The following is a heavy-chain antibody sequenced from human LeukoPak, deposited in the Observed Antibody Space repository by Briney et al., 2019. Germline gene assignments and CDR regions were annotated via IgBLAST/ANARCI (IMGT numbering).Heavy chain of an antibody. CDR1: GGTFSSYT. V-gene: IGHV1-69*05. J-gene: IGHJ4*02. CDR2: IILSFGAP. Sequence: SVKVSCKASGGTFSSYTFTWVRQAPGQGLEWMGRIILSFGAPNYAQQFQGRVTITTDESTSTVYMALSSLTSQDTAVYYCARELSFGLPAFWGQGTLVTVSS. CDR3: ARELSFGLPAF. D-gene: IGHD3-10*01.